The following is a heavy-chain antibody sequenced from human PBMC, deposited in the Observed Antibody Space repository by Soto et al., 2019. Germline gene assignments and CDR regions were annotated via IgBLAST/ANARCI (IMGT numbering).Heavy chain of an antibody. CDR2: IIPILGIA. V-gene: IGHV1-69*02. J-gene: IGHJ4*02. CDR3: ARLVTGSQFDY. Sequence: QVQLVQSGAEVTKPGSSVKVSCKASGGTFSSYTISWVRQAPGQGLEWMGRIIPILGIANYAQKFQGRVTITADKSTSTAYMELSSLRSEDTAVYYCARLVTGSQFDYWGQGTLVAVSS. D-gene: IGHD2-8*02. CDR1: GGTFSSYT.